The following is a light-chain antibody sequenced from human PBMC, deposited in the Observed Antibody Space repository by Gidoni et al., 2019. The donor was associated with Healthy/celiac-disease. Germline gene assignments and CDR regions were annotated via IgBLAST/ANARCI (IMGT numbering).Light chain of an antibody. CDR2: EVS. V-gene: IGLV2-14*01. J-gene: IGLJ3*02. Sequence: QSALTQPASGSGSPGHAITIPCTGTSRDVGGYNYVSWYQQQPGKAPKLMIYEVSNRPSGVSNRFSGSKSGNTASLTISGLQAEDEADYYCSSYTSSSTWVFGGGTKLTVL. CDR3: SSYTSSSTWV. CDR1: SRDVGGYNY.